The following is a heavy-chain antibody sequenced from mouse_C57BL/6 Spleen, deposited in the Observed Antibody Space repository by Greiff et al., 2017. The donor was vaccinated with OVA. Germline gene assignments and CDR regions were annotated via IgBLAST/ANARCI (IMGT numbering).Heavy chain of an antibody. D-gene: IGHD1-1*01. V-gene: IGHV1-69*01. CDR2: IDPSDSYT. J-gene: IGHJ2*01. Sequence: VQLVESGAELVMPGASVKLSCKASGYTFTSYWMHWVKQRPGQGLEWIGEIDPSDSYTNYNQKFKGKSTLTVDKSSSTAYMQLSSLTPEDSAVYDCARVGYGYFDYWGQGTTLTVSS. CDR1: GYTFTSYW. CDR3: ARVGYGYFDY.